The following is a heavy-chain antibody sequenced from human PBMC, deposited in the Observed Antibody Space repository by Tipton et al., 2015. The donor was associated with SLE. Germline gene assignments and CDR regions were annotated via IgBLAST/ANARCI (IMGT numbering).Heavy chain of an antibody. CDR2: IYYSGST. V-gene: IGHV4-59*08. Sequence: TLSLTCTVSGGSISSYYWSWIRQPPGKGLEWIGYIYYSGSTNYNPSPKSRVTISVDTSKNQFSLKLSSVTAADTAVYYCARTVRREMATGPAFDIWGQGTMVTVSS. CDR3: ARTVRREMATGPAFDI. D-gene: IGHD5-24*01. J-gene: IGHJ3*02. CDR1: GGSISSYY.